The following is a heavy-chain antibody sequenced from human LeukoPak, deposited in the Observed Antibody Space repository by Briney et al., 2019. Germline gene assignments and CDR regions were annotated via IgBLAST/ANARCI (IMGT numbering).Heavy chain of an antibody. D-gene: IGHD2-2*01. CDR1: GGSFSGYY. CDR2: INHSGST. V-gene: IGHV4-34*01. CDR3: ARALWPPSVYYYMDV. J-gene: IGHJ6*03. Sequence: SETLSLTCAVSGGSFSGYYWSWIRQPPGKGLEWIGEINHSGSTNYNPSLKSRVTISVDTSKNQFSLKLSSVTAADTAVYYCARALWPPSVYYYMDVRGKGTTVTVSS.